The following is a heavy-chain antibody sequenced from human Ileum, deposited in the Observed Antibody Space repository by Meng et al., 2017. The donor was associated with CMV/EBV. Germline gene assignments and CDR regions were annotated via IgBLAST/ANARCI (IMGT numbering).Heavy chain of an antibody. CDR3: VRGSGTFDY. V-gene: IGHV3-72*01. CDR1: GFTFSDHY. D-gene: IGHD3-10*01. Sequence: SLRLSCAASGFTFSDHYMEWVRQAPGKGLEWVGRTTNSFTTEYSASVKGRFTISRDNSKNSLYLQMNDLKIEDTALYFCVRGSGTFDYWGQGTLVTVSS. CDR2: TTNSFTT. J-gene: IGHJ4*02.